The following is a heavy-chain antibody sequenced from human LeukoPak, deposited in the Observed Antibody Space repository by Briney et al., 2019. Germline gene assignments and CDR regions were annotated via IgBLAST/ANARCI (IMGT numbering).Heavy chain of an antibody. CDR3: ARRRAGYYYYYGMDV. CDR1: GGSFSGYY. Sequence: SETLSLTCAVYGGSFSGYYWSWIRQPPGKGLEWIGEINHSGSTNYNPSLKSRVTISVDTSTNQFSLKLSSVTAADTAVYYCARRRAGYYYYYGMDVWGQGTTVTVSS. J-gene: IGHJ6*02. CDR2: INHSGST. V-gene: IGHV4-34*01.